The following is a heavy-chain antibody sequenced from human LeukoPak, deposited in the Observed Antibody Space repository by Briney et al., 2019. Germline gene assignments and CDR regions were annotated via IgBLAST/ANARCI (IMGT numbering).Heavy chain of an antibody. CDR1: GYSISSGYY. V-gene: IGHV4-38-2*02. CDR3: ARASGSYGSGSYYYYGMDV. Sequence: SEPLSLTCSVSGYSISSGYYWGWIRQPPGKGLEWIGSIFHSGSTYYNPSLKSRVNMSVDTSKNQISLKLSSVTATDTAVYYCARASGSYGSGSYYYYGMDVWGKGTTVTVSS. J-gene: IGHJ6*04. D-gene: IGHD3-10*01. CDR2: IFHSGST.